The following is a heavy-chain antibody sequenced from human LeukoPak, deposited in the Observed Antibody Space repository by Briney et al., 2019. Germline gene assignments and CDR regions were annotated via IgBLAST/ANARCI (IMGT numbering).Heavy chain of an antibody. V-gene: IGHV4-39*07. CDR3: ARALSGWLAAALERPYYFDY. J-gene: IGHJ4*02. D-gene: IGHD6-13*01. Sequence: PSETLSLTCTVSGGSISSSSYYWGWIRQPPGKGLEWIGSIYYSGSTYYNPSLKSRVTISVDTSKNQFSLKLSSVTAADTAVYYCARALSGWLAAALERPYYFDYWGQGTLVTVSS. CDR1: GGSISSSSYY. CDR2: IYYSGST.